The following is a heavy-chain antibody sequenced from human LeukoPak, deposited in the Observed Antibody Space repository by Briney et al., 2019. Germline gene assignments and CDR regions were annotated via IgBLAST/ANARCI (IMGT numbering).Heavy chain of an antibody. J-gene: IGHJ3*02. V-gene: IGHV4-30-2*01. CDR3: ARVRMVRGVIDAFDI. Sequence: SETLSLTCAVSGGSISSGGYSWSWIRQPPGKGLEWIGYIYHSGSTYCNPSLKSRVTISVDRSKNQFSLKLSSVTAADTAVYYCARVRMVRGVIDAFDIWGQGTMVTVSS. D-gene: IGHD3-10*01. CDR1: GGSISSGGYS. CDR2: IYHSGST.